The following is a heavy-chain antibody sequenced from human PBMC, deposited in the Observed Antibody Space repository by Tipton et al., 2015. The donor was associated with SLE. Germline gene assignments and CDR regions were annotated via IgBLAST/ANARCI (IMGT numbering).Heavy chain of an antibody. V-gene: IGHV4-59*11. J-gene: IGHJ4*02. CDR3: AFSVSDYFDY. Sequence: TLSLTCTVSGGSISSHYWGWIRQPPGKGLEWIGYIYYSGSTNYNPSLKSRVTISVDTSKNQFSLKLSSVTAADTAVYYCAFSVSDYFDYWGQGTLVTVSS. D-gene: IGHD3-10*01. CDR2: IYYSGST. CDR1: GGSISSHY.